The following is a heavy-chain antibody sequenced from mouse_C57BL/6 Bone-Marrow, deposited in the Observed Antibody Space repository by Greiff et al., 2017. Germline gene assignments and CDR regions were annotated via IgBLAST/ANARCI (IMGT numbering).Heavy chain of an antibody. CDR1: GFTFSSYA. V-gene: IGHV5-9-1*02. CDR2: ISSGGDYI. D-gene: IGHD1-1*01. CDR3: TRDRDYYYFDY. Sequence: EVMLVESGEGLVKPGGSLKLSCAASGFTFSSYAMSWVRQTPEKRLEWVAYISSGGDYIYYADTVKGRFTISRDNARNTLYLQMSSLKSEDTAMYYCTRDRDYYYFDYWGQGTPLTVSS. J-gene: IGHJ2*01.